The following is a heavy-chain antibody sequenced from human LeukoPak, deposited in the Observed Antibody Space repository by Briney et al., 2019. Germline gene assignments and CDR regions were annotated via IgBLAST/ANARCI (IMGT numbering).Heavy chain of an antibody. CDR2: INPYNGDK. D-gene: IGHD5-12*01. V-gene: IGHV1-18*01. J-gene: IGHJ5*02. Sequence: ASVKVSCKASCYTFTTSGIAWVREAPGQGLVWMGWINPYNGDKEYAEKFQGRVTMTTGTSTNTVYMELRSLRSDDTAVYYCARVPSGYELFGVFDPWGQGTLITVSS. CDR1: CYTFTTSG. CDR3: ARVPSGYELFGVFDP.